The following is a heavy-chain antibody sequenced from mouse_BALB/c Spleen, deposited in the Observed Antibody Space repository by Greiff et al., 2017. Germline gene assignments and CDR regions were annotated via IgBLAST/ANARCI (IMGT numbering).Heavy chain of an antibody. CDR2: IYPGDGDT. CDR3: ARDDYDGY. D-gene: IGHD2-4*01. V-gene: IGHV1-87*01. J-gene: IGHJ2*01. CDR1: GYTFTSYW. Sequence: VQLQQSGAELARPGASVKLSCKASGYTFTSYWMQWVKQRPGQGLEWIGAIYPGDGDTRYTQKFKGKATLTADKSSSTAYMQLSSLASEDSAVYYCARDDYDGYWGQGTTLTVSS.